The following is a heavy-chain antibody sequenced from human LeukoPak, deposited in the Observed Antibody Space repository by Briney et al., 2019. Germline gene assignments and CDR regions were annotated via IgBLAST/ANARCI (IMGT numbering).Heavy chain of an antibody. J-gene: IGHJ4*02. D-gene: IGHD3-9*01. V-gene: IGHV1-69*13. CDR2: IIPMLGTA. Sequence: GASVKVSCKASGGTFSRFALNWVRQAPGQGLEWMGGIIPMLGTANYAQKFQGGVTITADESTSTAYMELSSLRSEDTALYYCARSYYDSLTGFGDFWGQGTLVTVSS. CDR3: ARSYYDSLTGFGDF. CDR1: GGTFSRFA.